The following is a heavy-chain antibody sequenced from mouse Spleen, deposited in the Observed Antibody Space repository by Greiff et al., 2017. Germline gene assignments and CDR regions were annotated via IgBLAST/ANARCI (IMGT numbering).Heavy chain of an antibody. CDR1: GYTFTDYY. V-gene: IGHV1-76*01. D-gene: IGHD2-1*01. CDR3: ARQGNYCLDY. CDR2: IYPGSGNT. Sequence: QVQLQQSGAELVRPGASVKLSCKASGYTFTDYYINWVKQRPGQGLEWIARIYPGSGNTYYNEKFKGKATLTAEKSSSTAYMQLSSLTSEDSAVYFCARQGNYCLDYWGQGTTLTVSS. J-gene: IGHJ2*01.